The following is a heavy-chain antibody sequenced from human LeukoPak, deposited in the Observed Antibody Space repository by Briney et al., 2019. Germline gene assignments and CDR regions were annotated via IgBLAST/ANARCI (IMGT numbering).Heavy chain of an antibody. V-gene: IGHV3-23*01. CDR2: ISETGGST. Sequence: GGSLRLSCAASGFTFNNYAMSWVRQAPGKGLEWVSGISETGGSTYYGESVKGRFTTSRDNSENKLYLQMNRLRAEDTAVYYCAKEKESGTYFDFWGQGTLVTVPS. CDR3: AKEKESGTYFDF. CDR1: GFTFNNYA. J-gene: IGHJ4*02. D-gene: IGHD6-25*01.